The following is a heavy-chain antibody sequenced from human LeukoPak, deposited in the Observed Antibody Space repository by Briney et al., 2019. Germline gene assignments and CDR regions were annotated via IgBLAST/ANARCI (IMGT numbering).Heavy chain of an antibody. J-gene: IGHJ4*02. CDR2: IYYRGTT. D-gene: IGHD4-23*01. CDR1: GASISSSTYY. V-gene: IGHV4-39*01. CDR3: ARHRGGGLYYFDY. Sequence: SETLSLTCSVSGASISSSTYYWGWVRQPPGKGPEWIGSIYYRGTTYYNPSLKSRVTISVDTSKNQFSLKLSSVTAADTAVYYCARHRGGGLYYFDYWGQGTLVTVSS.